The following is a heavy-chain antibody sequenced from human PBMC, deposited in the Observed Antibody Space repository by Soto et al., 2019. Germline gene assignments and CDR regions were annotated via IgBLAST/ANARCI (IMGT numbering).Heavy chain of an antibody. CDR3: ARGSTQRFRVDP. J-gene: IGHJ5*02. CDR1: GYTFTSYA. V-gene: IGHV1-3*01. Sequence: QVQLVQSGAEVKKPGASVKVSCKASGYTFTSYAMHWVRQAPGQRLEWMGWINAGNGNTKYSQKFQGRVTITRDTSASTAYMELSSLRSEDTAVYYCARGSTQRFRVDPWGQGTLVTVSS. CDR2: INAGNGNT.